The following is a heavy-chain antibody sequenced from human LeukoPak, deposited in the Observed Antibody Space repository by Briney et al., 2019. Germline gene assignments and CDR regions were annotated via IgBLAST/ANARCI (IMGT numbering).Heavy chain of an antibody. CDR2: IYYSGST. CDR1: GGSISSSSYY. CDR3: ARGGGRDISGWTMYYYYYYMDV. V-gene: IGHV4-39*07. Sequence: PSETLSLTCTVSGGSISSSSYYWGWIRQPPGKGLEWIGSIYYSGSTYYNPSLKSRVTISVDTSKNQFSLKLSSVTAADTAVYYCARGGGRDISGWTMYYYYYYMDVWGKGTTVTVSS. D-gene: IGHD2-15*01. J-gene: IGHJ6*03.